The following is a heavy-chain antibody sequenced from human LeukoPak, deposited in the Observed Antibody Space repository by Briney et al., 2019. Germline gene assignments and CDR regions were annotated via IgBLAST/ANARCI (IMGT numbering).Heavy chain of an antibody. CDR1: GFTFSSYS. J-gene: IGHJ6*02. V-gene: IGHV3-48*01. D-gene: IGHD3-9*01. Sequence: PGGSLRLSCAASGFTFSSYSMNWVRQAPGKGLEWVSYISSSSSTRYYSDSVQGRFTISRDNAKNSLYLQMNSLRAEDTAVYYCARDLLLRYFDWLGWGGYYYYGMDVWGQGTTVTVSS. CDR2: ISSSSSTR. CDR3: ARDLLLRYFDWLGWGGYYYYGMDV.